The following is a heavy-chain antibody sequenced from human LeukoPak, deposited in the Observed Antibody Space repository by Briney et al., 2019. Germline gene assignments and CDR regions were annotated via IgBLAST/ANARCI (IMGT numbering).Heavy chain of an antibody. CDR2: IYPGDSDT. J-gene: IGHJ4*02. V-gene: IGHV5-51*01. D-gene: IGHD3-16*02. Sequence: GESLKISCEGSGYSFTSYWIGWVRQMPGKGLEWMGIIYPGDSDTRYSPSFQGQVTISADKSISTAYLQWSSLKASDTAMYYCARHRSDYVWGSYRESDYWGQGTLVTVSS. CDR3: ARHRSDYVWGSYRESDY. CDR1: GYSFTSYW.